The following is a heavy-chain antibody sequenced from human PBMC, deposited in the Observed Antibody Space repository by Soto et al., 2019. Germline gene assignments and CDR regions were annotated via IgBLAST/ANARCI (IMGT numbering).Heavy chain of an antibody. CDR3: ARGFQIFGLVKKSDQ. D-gene: IGHD3-3*01. J-gene: IGHJ5*02. CDR1: GYTFTNYE. V-gene: IGHV1-8*01. CDR2: ISPSSGNT. Sequence: QVQLVQSGAEVKKPGASVTVSCQASGYTFTNYEINWVRQAPGQGLEWLGWISPSSGNTGYPQKFQGRLSMTRNNSMNTAYMALSSLTFDDTAVYYCARGFQIFGLVKKSDQWGQGNLVIVSS.